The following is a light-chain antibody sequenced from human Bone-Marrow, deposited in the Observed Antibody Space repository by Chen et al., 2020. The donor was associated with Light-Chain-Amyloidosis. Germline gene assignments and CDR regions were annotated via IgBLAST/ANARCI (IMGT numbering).Light chain of an antibody. V-gene: IGLV2-14*01. Sequence: QSALTQPASVSGSPGQSITISCTGTSSDVGGDNHVSWYQQHPDKAPKLMIYEVTNRPSWVPDRCSGSKSDNTASLTISGLQTEDEAYYFCSSYTITNTLVFGSGTRVTVL. J-gene: IGLJ1*01. CDR3: SSYTITNTLV. CDR2: EVT. CDR1: SSDVGGDNH.